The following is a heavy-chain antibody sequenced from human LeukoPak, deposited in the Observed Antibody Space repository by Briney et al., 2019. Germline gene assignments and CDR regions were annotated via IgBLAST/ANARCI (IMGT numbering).Heavy chain of an antibody. CDR2: TYYRSKWYN. CDR1: GDSVSSNSAA. CDR3: AREVVSRISSWYYFDY. Sequence: SQTLSLTCAISGDSVSSNSAAWNWIRQSPSRGLEWLGRTYYRSKWYNDYTVSVKSRITFNPDTSKNQFSLQLNSVTPEDTAVYYCAREVVSRISSWYYFDYWGQGTLVTVSS. D-gene: IGHD6-13*01. V-gene: IGHV6-1*01. J-gene: IGHJ4*02.